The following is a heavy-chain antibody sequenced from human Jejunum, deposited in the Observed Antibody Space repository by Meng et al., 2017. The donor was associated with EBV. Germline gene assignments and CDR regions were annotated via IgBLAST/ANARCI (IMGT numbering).Heavy chain of an antibody. D-gene: IGHD6-19*01. CDR3: AKRETSGWYDL. J-gene: IGHJ5*01. Sequence: EVALLAPGGGLFQPGGALGLSCAASGFIVSNSYFSWVRQAPGKGLEWVSVIYSDSTTHYADSVKGRFTMSRDNSKSTLFLQMDSLRAEDTAIYYCAKRETSGWYDLWGQGTLVTVSS. V-gene: IGHV3-53*01. CDR1: GFIVSNSY. CDR2: IYSDSTT.